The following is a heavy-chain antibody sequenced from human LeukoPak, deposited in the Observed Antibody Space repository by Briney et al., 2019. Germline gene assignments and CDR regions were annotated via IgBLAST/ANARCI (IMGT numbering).Heavy chain of an antibody. CDR3: ARDPYSGGYGAYYYYYMDV. Sequence: GRSLRLSCAASGFTFSSYSMNWVRQAPGKGLEWVSAISSDSIYIFYADSVKGRFTISRDNAKNSLYLQMNSLRDEDTAVYYCARDPYSGGYGAYYYYYMDVWGKGTTVTVSS. V-gene: IGHV3-21*06. CDR1: GFTFSSYS. CDR2: ISSDSIYI. D-gene: IGHD6-19*01. J-gene: IGHJ6*03.